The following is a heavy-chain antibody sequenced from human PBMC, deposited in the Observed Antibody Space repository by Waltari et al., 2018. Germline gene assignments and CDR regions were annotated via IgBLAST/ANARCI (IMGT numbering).Heavy chain of an antibody. V-gene: IGHV1-69*08. J-gene: IGHJ6*02. D-gene: IGHD3-10*01. CDR3: ARPDPVWFRESSHYYYYGMDV. Sequence: QVQLVQSGPAVTTPGPPVKVPCKASGGTFSSYATTWVRQAPGHGLGGRGRIVPNFGTANYAQKFQGRVTITADKSTSTAYMELSSLRSEDTAVYYCARPDPVWFRESSHYYYYGMDVWGQGTTVTVSS. CDR1: GGTFSSYA. CDR2: IVPNFGTA.